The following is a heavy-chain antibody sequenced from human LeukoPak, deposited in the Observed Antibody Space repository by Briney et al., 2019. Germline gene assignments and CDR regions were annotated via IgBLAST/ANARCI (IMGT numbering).Heavy chain of an antibody. D-gene: IGHD3-10*01. J-gene: IGHJ4*02. V-gene: IGHV3-23*01. CDR2: ISGSGGST. CDR3: AKRGLWFGESPYYFAY. CDR1: GFTFSSYA. Sequence: PGGSMRLSCAASGFTFSSYAMRWVRQAPGKGLEGGSAISGSGGSTYYADSVKGRFTISRDNSNNTLYLQMDSLRAEDTAVYYCAKRGLWFGESPYYFAYWGQGTLVTVSS.